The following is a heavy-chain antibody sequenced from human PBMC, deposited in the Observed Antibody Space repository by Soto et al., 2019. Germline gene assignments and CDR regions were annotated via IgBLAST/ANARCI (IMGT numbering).Heavy chain of an antibody. Sequence: PXESMRLSCAVSGFTFSNYAMTWARQAPGKGLEWVSLMTGNGGRTLYADSVKGRFTISRDNSKDTLYLQMNSLRLEDTAVYYCVKDPVSGGTGGAWFDYWGQGTRVTVPS. V-gene: IGHV3-23*01. D-gene: IGHD2-8*02. CDR1: GFTFSNYA. CDR3: VKDPVSGGTGGAWFDY. J-gene: IGHJ4*02. CDR2: MTGNGGRT.